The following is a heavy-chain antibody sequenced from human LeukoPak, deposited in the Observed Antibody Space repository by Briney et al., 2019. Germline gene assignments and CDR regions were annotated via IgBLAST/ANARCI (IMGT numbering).Heavy chain of an antibody. CDR3: ARIDYGSGCYFDY. J-gene: IGHJ4*02. V-gene: IGHV4-59*01. CDR2: IYYSGST. Sequence: SETLSLTCTVSGGSISSYYWSWIRQPPGKGLEWIGYIYYSGSTNYNPSLKSRVTISVDTSMNHFSLNLSSVTAADTAVYYCARIDYGSGCYFDYWGQGTLVTVSS. CDR1: GGSISSYY. D-gene: IGHD3-10*01.